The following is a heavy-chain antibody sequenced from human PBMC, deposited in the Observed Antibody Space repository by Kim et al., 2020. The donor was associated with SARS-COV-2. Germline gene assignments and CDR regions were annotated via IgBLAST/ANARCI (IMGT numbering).Heavy chain of an antibody. J-gene: IGHJ5*02. Sequence: SLKSRVTISVDTSKNQFSLKLSSVTAADTAVYYCARQEIGYSSSWSWFDPWGQGTLVTVSS. CDR3: ARQEIGYSSSWSWFDP. D-gene: IGHD6-13*01. V-gene: IGHV4-59*08.